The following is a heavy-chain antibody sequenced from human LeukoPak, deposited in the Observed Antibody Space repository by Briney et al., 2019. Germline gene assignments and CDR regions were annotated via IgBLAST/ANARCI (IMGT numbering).Heavy chain of an antibody. CDR2: IRYDGSNK. Sequence: GGSLRLSCAASGFIFSSYGMHWVRQAPGKGLEWVAFIRYDGSNKYYADSVKGRFTISRDSSKNTLYLQMNSLRAEDTAVYYCAKEGVAARPIDDYWGQGTLVTVSS. CDR3: AKEGVAARPIDDY. CDR1: GFIFSSYG. J-gene: IGHJ4*02. D-gene: IGHD6-6*01. V-gene: IGHV3-30*02.